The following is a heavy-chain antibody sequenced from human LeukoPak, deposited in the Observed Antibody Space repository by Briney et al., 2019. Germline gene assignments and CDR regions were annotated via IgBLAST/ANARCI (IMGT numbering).Heavy chain of an antibody. V-gene: IGHV1-2*02. CDR1: GYTFTGYY. J-gene: IGHJ4*02. Sequence: ASVKVSCKASGYTFTGYYMHWVRQAPGQGLEWMGWINPNSDGTNYAQKFQGRVTMTRDTSISTAYMELSRLRSDDTAVYYCVPSSWSAYYFDYWGQGTLVTVSS. CDR2: INPNSDGT. CDR3: VPSSWSAYYFDY. D-gene: IGHD6-13*01.